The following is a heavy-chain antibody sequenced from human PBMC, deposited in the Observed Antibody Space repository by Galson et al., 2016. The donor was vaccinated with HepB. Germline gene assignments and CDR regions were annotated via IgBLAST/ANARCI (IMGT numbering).Heavy chain of an antibody. D-gene: IGHD3-3*01. CDR1: GHTFTSYG. CDR3: ARGNPSDYDFWSGYPV. J-gene: IGHJ6*02. Sequence: SVKVSCKASGHTFTSYGFNWVRQAPGQGLEWMGWITPYNANTKYARKLQGRVTMTTDTSTSTAYMELRSLRSDDTAVYYCARGNPSDYDFWSGYPVWGQGTTVTVSS. V-gene: IGHV1-18*01. CDR2: ITPYNANT.